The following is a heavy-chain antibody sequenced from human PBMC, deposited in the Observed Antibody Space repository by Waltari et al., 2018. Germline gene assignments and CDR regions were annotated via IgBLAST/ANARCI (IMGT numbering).Heavy chain of an antibody. Sequence: EVQLVQSGAEVKKPGATVKISCKASGYTFTDYYMHWVQQAPGKGLEWMGRVDPEDGETIYAEKFQGRVTITADTSTDTAYMELSSLRSEDTAVYYCATLSAYEPSPESAFDIWGQGTMVTVSS. CDR2: VDPEDGET. J-gene: IGHJ3*02. CDR3: ATLSAYEPSPESAFDI. CDR1: GYTFTDYY. V-gene: IGHV1-69-2*01. D-gene: IGHD2-8*01.